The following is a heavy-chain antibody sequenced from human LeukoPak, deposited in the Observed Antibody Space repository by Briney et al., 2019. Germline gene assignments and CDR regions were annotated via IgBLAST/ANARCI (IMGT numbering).Heavy chain of an antibody. V-gene: IGHV1-46*01. J-gene: IGHJ5*02. D-gene: IGHD6-13*01. CDR3: ARDSPAAAGTVAWFDP. CDR2: INPSGGST. CDR1: GYTFTSYY. Sequence: ASVKVSCKASGYTFTSYYMHWVRQAPGQGLEWMGIINPSGGSTSYAQKFQGRVTMTRDTSTSTVYMELSSLRSEDTAVYYCARDSPAAAGTVAWFDPWGQGTLVTVSS.